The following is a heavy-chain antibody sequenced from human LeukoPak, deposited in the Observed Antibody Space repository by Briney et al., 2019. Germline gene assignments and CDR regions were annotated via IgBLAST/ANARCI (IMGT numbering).Heavy chain of an antibody. CDR3: ARGGVTTALVYYYYYMDV. J-gene: IGHJ6*03. CDR1: GFTVSSNY. V-gene: IGHV3-53*01. D-gene: IGHD4-11*01. CDR2: IYSGGST. Sequence: PGGSLRLSCAASGFTVSSNYMSWVRQAPGKGLEWVSVIYSGGSTYYADSVKGRFTISRDNAKNSLYLQMNSLRAEDTAVYYCARGGVTTALVYYYYYMDVWGKGTTVTVSS.